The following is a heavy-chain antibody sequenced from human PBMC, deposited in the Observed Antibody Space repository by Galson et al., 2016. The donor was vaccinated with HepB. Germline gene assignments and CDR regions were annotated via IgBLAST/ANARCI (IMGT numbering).Heavy chain of an antibody. V-gene: IGHV4-59*02. J-gene: IGHJ4*02. CDR1: GGSVSSSY. D-gene: IGHD6-13*01. CDR3: ATTQVYTSSWPTFDH. CDR2: ISYSGTT. Sequence: SETLSLTCTVSGGSVSSSYWSWIRQPPGKGLEWIGHISYSGTTNYNPSFKSRVTISVDKSNNQFSLRLTSVTAADTAVYFCATTQVYTSSWPTFDHWGQGTLVTVSS.